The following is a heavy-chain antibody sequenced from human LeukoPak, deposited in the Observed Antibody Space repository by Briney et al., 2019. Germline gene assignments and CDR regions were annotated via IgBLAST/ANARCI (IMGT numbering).Heavy chain of an antibody. CDR3: AKEGDTALVTGYFDL. V-gene: IGHV1-69*13. J-gene: IGHJ2*01. CDR2: IIPIFGTA. D-gene: IGHD5-18*01. CDR1: GGTFGSYV. Sequence: GASVKVSCKASGGTFGSYVISWVRQAPGQGLDWMGGIIPIFGTAHYAQKFQGRLTITADESTSTVYMEMSSLRSEDTAMYYCAKEGDTALVTGYFDLWGRGTLVTVSS.